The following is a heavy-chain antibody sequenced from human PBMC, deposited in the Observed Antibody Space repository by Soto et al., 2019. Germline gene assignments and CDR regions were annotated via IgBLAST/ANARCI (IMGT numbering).Heavy chain of an antibody. CDR1: GGSISSGDYY. CDR3: AKCVHGSRDL. J-gene: IGHJ4*02. Sequence: QLQLQESGPGLVKPSETLSLTCTVSGGSISSGDYYWGWIRQPPGKGLEWIGSIYYSGATYYNPSLNSRVTTSVDSSKSQLSLKLSSVTAADTAVYYCAKCVHGSRDLWGQGILVTVSS. D-gene: IGHD1-1*01. V-gene: IGHV4-39*01. CDR2: IYYSGAT.